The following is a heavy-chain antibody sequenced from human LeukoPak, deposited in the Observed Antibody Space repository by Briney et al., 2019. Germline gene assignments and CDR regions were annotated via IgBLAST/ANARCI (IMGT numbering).Heavy chain of an antibody. Sequence: LGASVKVSCKASGYTFTGYYMHWVRQAPGQGLEWMGWINPNSGGTNYAQKFQGRVTMTRDTSITTAYMELTRVRSDDTAVYYCARVKAPKVELRRHYFYGMDVWGQGTTVTVSS. CDR3: ARVKAPKVELRRHYFYGMDV. V-gene: IGHV1-2*03. CDR2: INPNSGGT. CDR1: GYTFTGYY. J-gene: IGHJ6*02. D-gene: IGHD1-7*01.